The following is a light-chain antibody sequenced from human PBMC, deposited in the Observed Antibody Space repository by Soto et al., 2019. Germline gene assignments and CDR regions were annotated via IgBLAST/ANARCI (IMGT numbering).Light chain of an antibody. Sequence: QPVLTQPPSVSGAPGQRVTISCTGSSSNIGAGYDVHWYQQLPGTAPKLLIYGNSNRPSGVPDRFSGSKSGTSAPLAITGLQAEDEADYYCQSYDSSLSGPVVFGGGTKVTVL. J-gene: IGLJ2*01. CDR2: GNS. CDR1: SSNIGAGYD. CDR3: QSYDSSLSGPVV. V-gene: IGLV1-40*01.